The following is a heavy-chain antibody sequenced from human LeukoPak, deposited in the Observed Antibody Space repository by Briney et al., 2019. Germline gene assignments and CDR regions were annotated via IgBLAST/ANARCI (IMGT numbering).Heavy chain of an antibody. CDR2: IYQSGYT. CDR3: ARPHDFGSGMISINAFDI. Sequence: PSETLSLTCNVTGASIISTNWWNWARQPPGKGLEWIGEIYQSGYTKYNPSLKSRVTISVDTSKNQFSLKPSSVTASDTAVYYCARPHDFGSGMISINAFDIWGQGTMVTVSS. J-gene: IGHJ3*02. D-gene: IGHD3-10*01. V-gene: IGHV4-4*02. CDR1: GASIISTNW.